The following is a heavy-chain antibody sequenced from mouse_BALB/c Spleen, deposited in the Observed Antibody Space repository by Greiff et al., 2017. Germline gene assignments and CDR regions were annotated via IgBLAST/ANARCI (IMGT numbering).Heavy chain of an antibody. D-gene: IGHD2-1*01. CDR3: AREDGNYVYAMDY. J-gene: IGHJ4*01. CDR1: GYAFTNYL. Sequence: QVQLQQSGAELVRPGTSVKVSCKASGYAFTNYLIEWVKQRPGQGLEWIGVINPGSGGTNYNEKFKGKATLTADKSSSTAYMQLSSLTSDDSAVYFCAREDGNYVYAMDYWGQGTSVTGSS. CDR2: INPGSGGT. V-gene: IGHV1-54*01.